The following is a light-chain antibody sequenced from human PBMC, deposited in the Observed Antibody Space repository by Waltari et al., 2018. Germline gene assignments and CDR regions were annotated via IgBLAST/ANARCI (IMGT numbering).Light chain of an antibody. V-gene: IGKV3-20*01. CDR2: GAS. J-gene: IGKJ1*01. CDR1: ESVSRA. CDR3: QHYWSLPVT. Sequence: IVLTQPPGTLSLSVGERATVSCRASESVSRALAWYQQKPGQAPRLLIYGASTRATGIPGRFSGSGSGTDFSLTISRLEPDDFAVYYCQHYWSLPVTFGQGTTVEI.